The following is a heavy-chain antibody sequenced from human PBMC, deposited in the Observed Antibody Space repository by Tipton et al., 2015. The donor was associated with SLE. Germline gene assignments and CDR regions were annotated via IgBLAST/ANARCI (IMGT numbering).Heavy chain of an antibody. V-gene: IGHV1-69*01. CDR2: IIPIFGTA. CDR3: ASEGCSSTSCRYNWFDP. J-gene: IGHJ5*02. Sequence: QSGAEVKKPGSSVKVSCKASGGTFSSYAISWVRQAPGQGLEWMGGIIPIFGTANYAQKFQGRVTITADESTSTAYMELSSLRSEDTAVYYCASEGCSSTSCRYNWFDPWGQGTLVTVSS. D-gene: IGHD2-2*01. CDR1: GGTFSSYA.